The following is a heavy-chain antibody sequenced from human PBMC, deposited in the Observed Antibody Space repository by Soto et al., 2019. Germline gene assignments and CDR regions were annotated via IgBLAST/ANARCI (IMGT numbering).Heavy chain of an antibody. Sequence: ASVKVSCKASGYTFTSYGISWVRQAPGQGLEWMGWISAYNGYTNYAQKLQGRVTMTTDTSTSTAYMELRSLGSDDTAVYYCARDRKNMYYDTQSPDIWGQGTMVTVSS. CDR1: GYTFTSYG. D-gene: IGHD3-22*01. V-gene: IGHV1-18*01. J-gene: IGHJ3*02. CDR2: ISAYNGYT. CDR3: ARDRKNMYYDTQSPDI.